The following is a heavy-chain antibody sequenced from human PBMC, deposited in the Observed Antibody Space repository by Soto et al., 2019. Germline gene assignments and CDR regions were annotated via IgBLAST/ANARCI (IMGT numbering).Heavy chain of an antibody. V-gene: IGHV1-69*01. J-gene: IGHJ3*01. CDR3: VRDRRIYYSDHHDDFVASEYEV. CDR2: FIPIFRTL. Sequence: QVQLIQSEAEVKKPGSSVRVSCTASGGIFGSHGFSWVRQAPGQRLEWVGGFIPIFRTLTYTEKFQARVRIAADESTNTVYLDLSSLTSDDTAVYYCVRDRRIYYSDHHDDFVASEYEVRGQGKMVSVAS. D-gene: IGHD3-22*01. CDR1: GGIFGSHG.